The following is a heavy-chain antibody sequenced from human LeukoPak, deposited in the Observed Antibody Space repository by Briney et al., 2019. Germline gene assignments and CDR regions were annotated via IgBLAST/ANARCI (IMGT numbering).Heavy chain of an antibody. V-gene: IGHV1-18*01. CDR2: ISAYNGNT. CDR3: ARDELFGGAQYDY. CDR1: GYTFTSYA. D-gene: IGHD3-16*01. J-gene: IGHJ4*02. Sequence: ASVKVSCKASGYTFTSYAMHWVRQAPGQRLEWMGWISAYNGNTNYAQKLQGRVTMTTDTSTSTAYMELRSLRSDDTAVYYCARDELFGGAQYDYWGQGTLVTVSS.